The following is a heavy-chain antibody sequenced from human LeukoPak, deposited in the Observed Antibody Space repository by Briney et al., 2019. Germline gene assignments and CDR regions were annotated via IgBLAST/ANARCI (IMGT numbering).Heavy chain of an antibody. D-gene: IGHD2-15*01. V-gene: IGHV3-30-3*01. CDR1: GFTFSSYA. CDR3: ARDGGDIVVVVAAVSAFDI. J-gene: IGHJ3*02. Sequence: GSLRLSCAASGFTFSSYAMHWVRQAQGKGLEWVAVISYDGSNKYYADSVKGRFTISRDNSKNTLYLQMNSLRAEDTAVYYCARDGGDIVVVVAAVSAFDIWGQGTMVTVSS. CDR2: ISYDGSNK.